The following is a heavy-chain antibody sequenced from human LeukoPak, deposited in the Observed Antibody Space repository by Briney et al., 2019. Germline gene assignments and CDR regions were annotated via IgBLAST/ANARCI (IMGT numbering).Heavy chain of an antibody. CDR3: ALLTGMATTSNAFDI. CDR1: GFTFSSYS. CDR2: ISSSSSTI. Sequence: SGGSLRLSCAASGFTFSSYSMNWVRQAPGKGLEWVSYISSSSSTIYYADSVKGRFTISRDNAKNSLYLQMNSLRAEDTAVYYCALLTGMATTSNAFDIWGQETMVTVSS. D-gene: IGHD5-24*01. J-gene: IGHJ3*02. V-gene: IGHV3-48*01.